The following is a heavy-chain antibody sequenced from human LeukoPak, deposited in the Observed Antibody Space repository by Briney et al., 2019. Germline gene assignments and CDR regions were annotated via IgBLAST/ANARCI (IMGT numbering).Heavy chain of an antibody. J-gene: IGHJ6*03. Sequence: SETLSLTCTVSGGSISSYYWSWIRQPPGKGLEWIGYIYYSGSTNYNPSLKSRVTISVDTSKNQFSLKLSSVTAADTAVYYCARGRWALDLDYYYMDVWVRGTAVTVSS. CDR1: GGSISSYY. CDR2: IYYSGST. CDR3: ARGRWALDLDYYYMDV. D-gene: IGHD5-12*01. V-gene: IGHV4-59*01.